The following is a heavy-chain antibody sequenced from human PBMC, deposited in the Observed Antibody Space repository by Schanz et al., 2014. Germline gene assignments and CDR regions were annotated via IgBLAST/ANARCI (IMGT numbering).Heavy chain of an antibody. D-gene: IGHD3-22*01. J-gene: IGHJ4*02. V-gene: IGHV1-69*02. CDR2: IIPILGIA. CDR3: ARSNYYDNSDYYNSFDY. CDR1: GYTFSDYG. Sequence: VQLEQSGAEVKKPGASVKVSCKTSGYTFSDYGITWVRQAPGQGLEWMGRIIPILGIANYAQKFQGRVTNTADKTTNTAYMDLSGLRPEDTAVYYWARSNYYDNSDYYNSFDYWGQGTLVTVSS.